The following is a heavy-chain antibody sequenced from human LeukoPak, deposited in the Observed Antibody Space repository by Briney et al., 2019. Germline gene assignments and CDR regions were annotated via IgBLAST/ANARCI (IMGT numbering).Heavy chain of an antibody. CDR2: IYYSGST. Sequence: KPSETLSLTCTVSGGSISSSSYYWGWIRQPPGKGLVWIGSIYYSGSTYYNPSLKSRVTISVDTSKNQFSLKLSSVTAADTAVYYCARLLGSTNYFDYWGQGTLVTVSS. V-gene: IGHV4-39*01. CDR1: GGSISSSSYY. D-gene: IGHD2-2*01. J-gene: IGHJ4*02. CDR3: ARLLGSTNYFDY.